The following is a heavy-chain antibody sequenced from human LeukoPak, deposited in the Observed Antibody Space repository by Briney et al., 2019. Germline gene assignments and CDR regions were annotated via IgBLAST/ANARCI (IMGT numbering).Heavy chain of an antibody. Sequence: GGSLRLSCVVSGFSVSNNYVSWVRQAPGKGLEWVSVVSGSGGSTYYADSVKGRFTISRDNSKNTLYLQMNSLRAEDTAVFYCAKGGWGSDWYFDLWGRGTLVTVSS. J-gene: IGHJ2*01. CDR2: VSGSGGST. V-gene: IGHV3-23*01. CDR1: GFSVSNNY. D-gene: IGHD7-27*01. CDR3: AKGGWGSDWYFDL.